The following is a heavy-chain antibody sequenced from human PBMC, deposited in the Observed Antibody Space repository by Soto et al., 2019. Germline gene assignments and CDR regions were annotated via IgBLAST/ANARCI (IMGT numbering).Heavy chain of an antibody. CDR1: GYTFTGYY. CDR3: AREIMPLTNDWYFDL. V-gene: IGHV1-2*04. D-gene: IGHD2-8*01. CDR2: INPNSGGT. Sequence: EASVKVSCKASGYTFTGYYRQWVRQAPGQGLEWMGWINPNSGGTNYAQKFQGWVTMTRDTSISTAYMELSRLSSVTAADTAVYYCAREIMPLTNDWYFDLWGRGTLVTVSS. J-gene: IGHJ2*01.